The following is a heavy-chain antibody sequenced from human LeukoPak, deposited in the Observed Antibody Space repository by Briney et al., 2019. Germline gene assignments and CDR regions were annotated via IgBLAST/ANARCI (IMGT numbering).Heavy chain of an antibody. CDR3: ARDRRSRITAAGNWFDP. V-gene: IGHV3-48*01. CDR2: ISGDSSII. Sequence: GGSLRLSCAASGFTFTTYSMTCVRQAPGKGLEWVEYISGDSSIINYADSVKGRFTISRDNAKNSLYLQMNSLRAEDTAVYYCARDRRSRITAAGNWFDPWGQGTLVTVSS. J-gene: IGHJ5*02. CDR1: GFTFTTYS. D-gene: IGHD6-13*01.